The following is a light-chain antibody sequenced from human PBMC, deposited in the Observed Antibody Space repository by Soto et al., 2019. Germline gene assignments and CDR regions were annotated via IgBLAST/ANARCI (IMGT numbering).Light chain of an antibody. CDR3: QQYGGLPLT. V-gene: IGKV3-20*01. CDR1: HSITDY. Sequence: EIVLTQSPGTLSLSPGDRATLSCRASHSITDYLAWYQQKPGQPPRLLIYGASARAIGIPDRFSGRGSGTDFTLTISRLEPEDFAVYHCQQYGGLPLTFGGGTKVEIK. CDR2: GAS. J-gene: IGKJ4*01.